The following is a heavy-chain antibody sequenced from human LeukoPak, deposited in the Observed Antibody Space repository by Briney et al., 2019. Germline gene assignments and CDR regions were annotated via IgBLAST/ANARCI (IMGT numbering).Heavy chain of an antibody. D-gene: IGHD4-17*01. CDR1: GFTFSSYG. V-gene: IGHV3-30*18. CDR2: ISYDGSNK. Sequence: GGSPRLSCAASGFTFSSYGMHWVRQAPGKGLEWVAVISYDGSNKYYADSVKGRFTISRDNSKNTLYLQMNSLRAEDTAVYYCAKDLGYGDPMGSLDYWGQGTLVTVSS. CDR3: AKDLGYGDPMGSLDY. J-gene: IGHJ4*02.